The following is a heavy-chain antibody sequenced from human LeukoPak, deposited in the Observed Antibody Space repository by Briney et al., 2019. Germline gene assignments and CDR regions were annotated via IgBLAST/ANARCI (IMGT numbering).Heavy chain of an antibody. V-gene: IGHV3-23*01. Sequence: PGGSLRLSCAASGFTFSTFAMIWVRQPPGKGLEWVSSIFQGGGEIHYADSVRGRFTISRDNSKNILSLQMNSLRAEDTAVYYCANLDYGEGAFDIWGQGTMVTVSS. CDR1: GFTFSTFA. J-gene: IGHJ3*02. D-gene: IGHD4-17*01. CDR3: ANLDYGEGAFDI. CDR2: IFQGGGEI.